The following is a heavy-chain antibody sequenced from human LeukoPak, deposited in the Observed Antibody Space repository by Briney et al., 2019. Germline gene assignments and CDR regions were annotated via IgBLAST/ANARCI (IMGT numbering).Heavy chain of an antibody. CDR2: ISGSGGST. V-gene: IGHV3-23*01. D-gene: IGHD1-26*01. CDR3: AKDRDRGSYLDCFDY. J-gene: IGHJ4*02. CDR1: GFTFSSYA. Sequence: GGSLRLSCAASGFTFSSYAMSWVRQAPGKGLEWVSAISGSGGSTCYADSVKGRFTISRDNSKNTLYLQMNSLRAEDTAVYYCAKDRDRGSYLDCFDYWGQGTLVTVSS.